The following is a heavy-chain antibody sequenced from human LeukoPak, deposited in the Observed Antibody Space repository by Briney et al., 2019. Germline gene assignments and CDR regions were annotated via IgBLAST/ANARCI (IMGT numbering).Heavy chain of an antibody. D-gene: IGHD5-12*01. J-gene: IGHJ4*02. CDR1: GGSLSSTNYY. Sequence: SETLSLTCTVSGGSLSSTNYYWGWIRQPPGKGLEWIGSMYYSGSTSYNPSLKSRVTISADTSKNQFSLKLSSVTAADTAVYYCARGPSVAAHLDYWGQGTLVTVSS. CDR2: MYYSGST. V-gene: IGHV4-39*01. CDR3: ARGPSVAAHLDY.